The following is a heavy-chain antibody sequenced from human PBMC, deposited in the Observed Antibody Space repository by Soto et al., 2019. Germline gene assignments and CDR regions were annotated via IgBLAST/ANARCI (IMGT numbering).Heavy chain of an antibody. J-gene: IGHJ6*02. CDR1: GYSFTSYW. V-gene: IGHV5-51*01. CDR3: ARGYDSSSWGYYYYGMDV. Sequence: GESLKISCKGSGYSFTSYWIGWVRQMPGKGLEWMGIIYPGDSDTRYSPSFQGQVTISADKSISTAYLQWSSLKASDTAMYYCARGYDSSSWGYYYYGMDVWGQGTTVTAP. D-gene: IGHD6-13*01. CDR2: IYPGDSDT.